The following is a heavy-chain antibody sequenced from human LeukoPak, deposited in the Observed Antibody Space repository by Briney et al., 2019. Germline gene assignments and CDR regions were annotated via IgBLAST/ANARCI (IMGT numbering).Heavy chain of an antibody. CDR3: VRDGGVSGYDLLDY. J-gene: IGHJ4*02. CDR1: GFPFRNYW. D-gene: IGHD5-12*01. Sequence: GGTLRLSCASSGFPFRNYWMSWVRQAPGKGLEWVAHINQDGSEKHYMDSVKDRFINSRDNDKNSLSRQMDSLRLEHTAGVFCVRDGGVSGYDLLDYWGQGTLVTVSS. CDR2: INQDGSEK. V-gene: IGHV3-7*01.